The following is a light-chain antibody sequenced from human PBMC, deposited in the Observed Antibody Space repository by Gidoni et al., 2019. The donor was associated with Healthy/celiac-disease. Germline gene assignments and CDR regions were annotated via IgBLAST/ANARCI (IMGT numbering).Light chain of an antibody. Sequence: EMVLTQSRGTLSLSPGERATLSCRASQSVSSSYLAWYQQKPGQAPRLLIYGSSSRATGIPDRFSGSGSGTDFTLTISRLEPEDFAVYYCQQYGSSLPWTFGQGTKVEIK. J-gene: IGKJ1*01. CDR1: QSVSSSY. CDR3: QQYGSSLPWT. V-gene: IGKV3-20*01. CDR2: GSS.